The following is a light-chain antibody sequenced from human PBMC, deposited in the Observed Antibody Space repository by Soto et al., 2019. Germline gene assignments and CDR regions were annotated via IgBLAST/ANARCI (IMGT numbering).Light chain of an antibody. Sequence: EIVLTQSPATLSLSPGERATLSCRASQIVSSYLAWYQQKPGQAPRLLIYDASNRATGIPARFSGGGSGTDFTLTISSLEPEDFAVYYCQQRSKWPPLTFGGGTKVEVK. CDR2: DAS. V-gene: IGKV3-11*01. CDR1: QIVSSY. J-gene: IGKJ4*01. CDR3: QQRSKWPPLT.